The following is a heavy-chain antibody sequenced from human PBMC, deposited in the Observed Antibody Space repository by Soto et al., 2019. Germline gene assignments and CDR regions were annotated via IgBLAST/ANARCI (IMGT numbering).Heavy chain of an antibody. CDR3: AKSRIVMTSSSFDS. Sequence: GVSLSHACAASGLTVSSLAMGLVRQASGKGLEWFPDISASGSRSTYADFVSGRFTVYRDNSNNTLFLQMNSLTVQDTAVYYCAKSRIVMTSSSFDSGGQGALCTVSS. V-gene: IGHV3-23*01. J-gene: IGHJ4*02. CDR1: GLTVSSLA. D-gene: IGHD2-2*01. CDR2: ISASGSRS.